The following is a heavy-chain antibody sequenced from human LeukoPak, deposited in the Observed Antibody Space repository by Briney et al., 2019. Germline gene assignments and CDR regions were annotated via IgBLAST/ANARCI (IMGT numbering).Heavy chain of an antibody. CDR1: GGTFSSYA. J-gene: IGHJ4*02. CDR3: SRSLVASYSGTAMAYFDY. D-gene: IGHD5-18*01. V-gene: IGHV1-69*01. CDR2: IIPIFGTA. Sequence: SVKVSCKASGGTFSSYAISWVRQAPGQGLEWMGGIIPIFGTANYAQKFQGRVTITADESTSTAYMELSSLRSEDTVVYYCSRSLVASYSGTAMAYFDYWGQGTLVTVSS.